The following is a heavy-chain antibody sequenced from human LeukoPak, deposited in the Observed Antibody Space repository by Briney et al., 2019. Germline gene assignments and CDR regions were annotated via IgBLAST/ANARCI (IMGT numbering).Heavy chain of an antibody. CDR3: ARDSSGWTLFDY. J-gene: IGHJ4*02. D-gene: IGHD6-19*01. V-gene: IGHV3-21*01. CDR1: GFTFSSYS. Sequence: GGSLRLSCAASGFTFSSYSMNWVRQAPVKALEWVSSISSSSSYIYYADSVKGRFTISRDNAKNSLYLQMNSLRAEDTAVYYCARDSSGWTLFDYWGQGTLVTVSS. CDR2: ISSSSSYI.